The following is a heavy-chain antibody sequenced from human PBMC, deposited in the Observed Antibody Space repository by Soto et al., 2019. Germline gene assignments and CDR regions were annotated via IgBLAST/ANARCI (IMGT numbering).Heavy chain of an antibody. CDR3: ARTLIYGDYSDFFPD. Sequence: GGSLRLSCAASGFTFSSYWMHWVRQAPGKGLVWVSRINSDGSSTSYADSVKGRFTISRDNAKNTLYLQMNSLRAEDTAVYYCARTLIYGDYSDFFPDWGQGTLVTVSS. CDR1: GFTFSSYW. D-gene: IGHD4-17*01. J-gene: IGHJ4*02. V-gene: IGHV3-74*01. CDR2: INSDGSST.